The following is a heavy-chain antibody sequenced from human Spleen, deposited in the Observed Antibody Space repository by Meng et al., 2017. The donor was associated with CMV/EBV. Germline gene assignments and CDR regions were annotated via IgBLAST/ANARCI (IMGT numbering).Heavy chain of an antibody. CDR2: LNPNNGNT. D-gene: IGHD2-2*01. V-gene: IGHV1-8*03. Sequence: SSKASGDTFTSYDINCVRQATGQGLEGMGWLNPNNGNTGYEQSFHGRVTITRNTSTSTTYMELSSLRSDDTDGYYCAMPYCISSTCPYSGLDVWGQGTTVTVSS. CDR3: AMPYCISSTCPYSGLDV. CDR1: GDTFTSYD. J-gene: IGHJ6*02.